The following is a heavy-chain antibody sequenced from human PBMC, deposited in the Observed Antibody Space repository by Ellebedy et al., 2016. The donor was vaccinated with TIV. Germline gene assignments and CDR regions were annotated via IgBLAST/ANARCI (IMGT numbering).Heavy chain of an antibody. CDR3: ARGVTTIGS. CDR2: IYYSGST. V-gene: IGHV4-59*01. Sequence: SETLSLTCTVPSASIRSYYWSWIRQPPGKGLEWIGYIYYSGSTNYIPSLKSRVTISADTSKNQVSLKLTSVTAADTAVYYCARGVTTIGSWGQGTLVTASS. D-gene: IGHD4-17*01. J-gene: IGHJ4*02. CDR1: SASIRSYY.